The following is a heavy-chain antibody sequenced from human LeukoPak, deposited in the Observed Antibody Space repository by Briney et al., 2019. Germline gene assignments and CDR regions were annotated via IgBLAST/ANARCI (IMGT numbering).Heavy chain of an antibody. CDR2: ISSGSSTI. Sequence: GGSLRLSCAASGFTFSTYSMNWVRQAPGRGLEWVSYISSGSSTIHYADSVKGRFTISRDNAKNSLYLQMNSLRAEDTAVYYCARDLGYCTNGVCHTRFDYWGQGTLVAVSS. CDR1: GFTFSTYS. J-gene: IGHJ4*02. V-gene: IGHV3-48*01. CDR3: ARDLGYCTNGVCHTRFDY. D-gene: IGHD2-8*01.